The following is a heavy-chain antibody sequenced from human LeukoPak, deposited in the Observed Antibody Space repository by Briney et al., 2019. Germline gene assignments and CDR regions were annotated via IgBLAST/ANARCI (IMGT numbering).Heavy chain of an antibody. CDR1: AFTFNSYS. Sequence: GGSLRLSCAASAFTFNSYSMNWVRLAPGKGLEWVSSISSSSSHIFYADSLKGRLTISRDNARNSLYLQMNSLRADDTAVYYCARDRDGAFDIWGQGTMVTVSS. V-gene: IGHV3-21*01. CDR2: ISSSSSHI. CDR3: ARDRDGAFDI. J-gene: IGHJ3*02.